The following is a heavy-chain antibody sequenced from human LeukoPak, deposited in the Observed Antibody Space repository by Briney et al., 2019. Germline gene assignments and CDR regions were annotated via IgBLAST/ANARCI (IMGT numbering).Heavy chain of an antibody. CDR1: GGPISNTY. D-gene: IGHD3-10*01. V-gene: IGHV4-59*12. CDR2: IYYSGST. CDR3: ARGRIAMVLGVRFDP. Sequence: SSETLSLTCTVSGGPISNTYWSWIRQPPGKELEWIGYIYYSGSTNYSPSLKSRVTISVNTSKNKFSLKLSSVTAADSAVYYCARGRIAMVLGVRFDPWGQGTLVTVSS. J-gene: IGHJ5*02.